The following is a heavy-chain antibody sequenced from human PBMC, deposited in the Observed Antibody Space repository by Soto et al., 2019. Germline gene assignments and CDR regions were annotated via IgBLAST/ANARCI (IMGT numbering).Heavy chain of an antibody. Sequence: PGGSLRLSCAASGFTFSNYYMSWVRQAPGKGLEWVAVIWYDGINKYYADSVKGRFTISRDNSKNTLYLQMNSLRAEDTAVYYCARSDSRLADSFDYWGQGTLVTVSS. CDR2: IWYDGINK. CDR1: GFTFSNYY. CDR3: ARSDSRLADSFDY. D-gene: IGHD2-15*01. J-gene: IGHJ4*02. V-gene: IGHV3-33*08.